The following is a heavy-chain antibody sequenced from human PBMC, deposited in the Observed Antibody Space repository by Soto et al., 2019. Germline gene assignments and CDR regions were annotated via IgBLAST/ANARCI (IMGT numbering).Heavy chain of an antibody. V-gene: IGHV1-3*01. CDR3: ARGACSGGNCYSFHFDY. CDR2: INAGNGNT. Sequence: QVQLVQSGAEGKKPGASVKVSCKASGYTFTSYAMHWVRQAPGQRLEWMGWINAGNGNTQYSQKFQGRVTITRDTSASTAYMDLSCLRSEDTAVYFCARGACSGGNCYSFHFDYWGQGTLVTVSS. CDR1: GYTFTSYA. J-gene: IGHJ4*02. D-gene: IGHD2-15*01.